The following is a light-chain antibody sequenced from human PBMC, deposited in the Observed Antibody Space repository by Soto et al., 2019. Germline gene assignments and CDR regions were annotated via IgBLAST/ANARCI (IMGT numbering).Light chain of an antibody. V-gene: IGKV3-11*01. CDR3: QQRSNWPPFT. Sequence: EIVLTQSPATLSLSPGERATLSCRASQSVSSYXAWYQQKPGQAPRLLIYDASNRATGIPARFSGSGSGTDFTLTISSLEPEDFAVYYCQQRSNWPPFTFGPGTKVDIK. CDR2: DAS. J-gene: IGKJ3*01. CDR1: QSVSSY.